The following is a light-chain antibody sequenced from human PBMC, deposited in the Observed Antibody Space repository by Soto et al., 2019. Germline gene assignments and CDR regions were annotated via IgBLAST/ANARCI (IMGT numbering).Light chain of an antibody. CDR1: SSNIGGNT. V-gene: IGLV1-44*01. CDR2: SNN. CDR3: AAWDDSLNGYV. Sequence: QPVLTQPPSASETPGQRVTISGSGSSSNIGGNTVNWYQQLQGTAPKLLIYSNNQRPSGVPDRFSGSKSGTSASLAISGLQSEDEADYYGAAWDDSLNGYVFGTGTKLTVL. J-gene: IGLJ1*01.